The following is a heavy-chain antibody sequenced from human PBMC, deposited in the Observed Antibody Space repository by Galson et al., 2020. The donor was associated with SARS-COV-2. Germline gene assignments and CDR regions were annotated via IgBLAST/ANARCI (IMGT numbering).Heavy chain of an antibody. Sequence: ASVKVSCKASGYTFTSYDISWVRQAPGQGLEWMGWISDYNGNTNYAQKLQGRVTMTTDTSTSTAYMELRSLRSDDTAVYYCARYPVNYYDSSGYWWCDPWGQGTLVTVSS. D-gene: IGHD3-22*01. V-gene: IGHV1-18*01. CDR3: ARYPVNYYDSSGYWWCDP. CDR1: GYTFTSYD. CDR2: ISDYNGNT. J-gene: IGHJ5*02.